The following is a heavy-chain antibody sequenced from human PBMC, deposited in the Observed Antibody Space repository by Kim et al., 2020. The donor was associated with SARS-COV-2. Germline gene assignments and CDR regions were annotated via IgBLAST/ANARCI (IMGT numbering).Heavy chain of an antibody. V-gene: IGHV3-23*01. D-gene: IGHD5-12*01. Sequence: GGSLRLSCAASGFTFSSYAMSWVRQAPGKGLEWVSAISGSGGSTYYADSVKGRFTISRDNSKNTLYLQMNSLRAEDTAVYYCAITGGDIVESYFDYWGQGTLVTVSS. CDR1: GFTFSSYA. J-gene: IGHJ4*02. CDR3: AITGGDIVESYFDY. CDR2: ISGSGGST.